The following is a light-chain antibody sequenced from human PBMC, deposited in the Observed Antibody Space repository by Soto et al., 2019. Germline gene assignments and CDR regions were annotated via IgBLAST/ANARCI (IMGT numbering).Light chain of an antibody. CDR1: SSDVGSYDL. CDR3: CSYAGSSTLV. J-gene: IGLJ2*01. Sequence: QSALAQPASVSGSPGQSITISCSGTSSDVGSYDLVSWYQHHPGKAPKLMIYEGGKRPSGVSNRFSGSKSGNTASLTISGLQAEDEAEYYCCSYAGSSTLVFGGGTQLTVL. V-gene: IGLV2-23*01. CDR2: EGG.